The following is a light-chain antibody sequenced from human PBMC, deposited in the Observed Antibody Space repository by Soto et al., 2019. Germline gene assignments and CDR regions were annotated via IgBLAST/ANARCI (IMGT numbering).Light chain of an antibody. CDR1: QSISRY. J-gene: IGKJ1*01. Sequence: MTQSPSTLSASVGDRVTITCRASQSISRYLAWYQQKPGQAPRLLIYDASIRATGIPVRFSGSGSGTEFTLTISNLQSEDFAVYYCQRYDHWPPWTFGQGTKVEMK. CDR3: QRYDHWPPWT. CDR2: DAS. V-gene: IGKV3-15*01.